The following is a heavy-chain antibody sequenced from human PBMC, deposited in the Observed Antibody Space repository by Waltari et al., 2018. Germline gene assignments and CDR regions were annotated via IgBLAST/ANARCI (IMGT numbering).Heavy chain of an antibody. CDR3: ARDRGSGANWFDP. CDR2: INVEGSST. V-gene: IGHV3-74*01. CDR1: GFTFSSYW. Sequence: EMQLVESGGGLVQPGGSLRLSCAASGFTFSSYWIHWVRQVPGTGLVCVARINVEGSSTSYADSVKGRFTISRDNAKNTLYLQMNSLRADDTAVYYCARDRGSGANWFDPWGQGTLVTVSS. D-gene: IGHD2-8*02. J-gene: IGHJ5*02.